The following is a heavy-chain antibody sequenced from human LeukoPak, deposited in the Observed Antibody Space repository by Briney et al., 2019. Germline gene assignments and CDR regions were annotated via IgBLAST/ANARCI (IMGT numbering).Heavy chain of an antibody. CDR2: IRYDESKT. CDR3: AKGYGGSHFDY. CDR1: GFSFSSYG. V-gene: IGHV3-30*02. J-gene: IGHJ4*02. D-gene: IGHD4-23*01. Sequence: GGSLRLSCAASGFSFSSYGMNWVRQAPGKGLEWVAFIRYDESKTYYADSVRGRFTISRDNSKNTLYLQMNSLRVEDTAIYYCAKGYGGSHFDYWGQGALVAVSS.